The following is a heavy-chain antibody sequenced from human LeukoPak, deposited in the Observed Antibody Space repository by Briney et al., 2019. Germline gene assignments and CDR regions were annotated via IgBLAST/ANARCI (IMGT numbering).Heavy chain of an antibody. J-gene: IGHJ3*02. D-gene: IGHD1-26*01. V-gene: IGHV4-38-2*01. Sequence: SETLSLICAVSGYSIISGYYWGWIRQPPGKGLEWIGTIYHFGSTYYNPSLESRVTISVDTSKNQFSLKLSSVTAADTAVYYCARNSSGSYQWSPFDIWGQGRLVTVSS. CDR1: GYSIISGYY. CDR3: ARNSSGSYQWSPFDI. CDR2: IYHFGST.